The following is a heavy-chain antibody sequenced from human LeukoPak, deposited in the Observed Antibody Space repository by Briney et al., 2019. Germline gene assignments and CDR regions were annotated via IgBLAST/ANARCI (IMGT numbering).Heavy chain of an antibody. CDR3: ARGLGSWPSDY. CDR1: GGSISSGGYY. Sequence: SETLSLTCTVSGGSISSGGYYWSWIRQHPGTGLEWIGYIYYSGSTYYNPSLKSRVTISVDTSKNQFSLKLSSVTAADTAVYYCARGLGSWPSDYWGQGTLVTVSS. J-gene: IGHJ4*02. V-gene: IGHV4-31*03. D-gene: IGHD6-13*01. CDR2: IYYSGST.